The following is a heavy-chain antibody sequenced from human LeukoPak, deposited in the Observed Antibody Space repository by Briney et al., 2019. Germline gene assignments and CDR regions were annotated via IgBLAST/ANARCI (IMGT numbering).Heavy chain of an antibody. D-gene: IGHD3-10*01. CDR2: VYYSGST. Sequence: SETLSLTCSVTGGSITSHYWSWIRQPPGKGLEYIGYVYYSGSTNYNPSLKSRVTISADTSKNQFSLKLSSVTAADTAVYYCARLRATYYYGSSNYHLEYWGQGTLVTVSS. V-gene: IGHV4-59*08. CDR3: ARLRATYYYGSSNYHLEY. CDR1: GGSITSHY. J-gene: IGHJ4*02.